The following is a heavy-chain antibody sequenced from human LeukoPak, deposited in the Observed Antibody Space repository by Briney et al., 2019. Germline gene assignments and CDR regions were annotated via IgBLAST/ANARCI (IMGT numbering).Heavy chain of an antibody. Sequence: SETLSLTCTVSGGSISSYYWSWIRQPPGKGLEWIGYIYYSGSTNYNPSLKSRVTISVDTSKNQFSLKLSSVTAADTAVYYCARLYWDDSSGYYPSYYFDYWGQGTLVTVSS. CDR1: GGSISSYY. CDR2: IYYSGST. J-gene: IGHJ4*02. CDR3: ARLYWDDSSGYYPSYYFDY. V-gene: IGHV4-59*08. D-gene: IGHD3-22*01.